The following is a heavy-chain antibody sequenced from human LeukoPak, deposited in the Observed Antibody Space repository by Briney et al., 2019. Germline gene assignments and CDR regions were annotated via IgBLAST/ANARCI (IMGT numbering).Heavy chain of an antibody. J-gene: IGHJ4*02. CDR3: ASSPVLLWD. V-gene: IGHV3-74*01. D-gene: IGHD3-10*01. CDR1: GFTLSSYW. Sequence: GGSLRLSCAASGFTLSSYWMHWVRQAPGKGLVWVSRINSDGSSTSYADSVKGRFTISRDNAKNTLYLQMNSPRAEDTAVYYCASSPVLLWDWGQGTLVTVSS. CDR2: INSDGSST.